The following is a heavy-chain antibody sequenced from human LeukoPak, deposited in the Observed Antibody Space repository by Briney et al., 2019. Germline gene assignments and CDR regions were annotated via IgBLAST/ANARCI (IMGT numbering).Heavy chain of an antibody. V-gene: IGHV4-59*01. D-gene: IGHD3-3*01. CDR1: GGSISSYY. CDR3: ARVRIDFWSGKYRAPFDY. CDR2: IYYSGST. J-gene: IGHJ4*02. Sequence: SETLSLTCTVSGGSISSYYWSWIRQPPGKGLEWIGYIYYSGSTNYNPSLKSRVTISVDTSKNQFSLKLSSVTAADTAVYYCARVRIDFWSGKYRAPFDYWGQGTLVTVSS.